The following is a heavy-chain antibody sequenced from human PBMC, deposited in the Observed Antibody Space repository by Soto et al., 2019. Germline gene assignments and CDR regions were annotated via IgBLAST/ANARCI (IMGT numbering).Heavy chain of an antibody. CDR2: ISGSGGTT. J-gene: IGHJ4*02. V-gene: IGHV3-23*01. D-gene: IGHD6-19*01. CDR1: GFTFSNYA. CDR3: AKTPRQWLVYFDY. Sequence: EVQLLESGGGLVQPGGSLRLSCAASGFTFSNYAVSWVRQAPGKGLEWVSAISGSGGTTYYADSVKGRCTISRDNSKDTLHLQMNSLRAEDTAIYYCAKTPRQWLVYFDYWGQGALVTVSS.